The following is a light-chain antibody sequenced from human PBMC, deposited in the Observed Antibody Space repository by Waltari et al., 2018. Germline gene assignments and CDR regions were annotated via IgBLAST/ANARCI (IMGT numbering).Light chain of an antibody. Sequence: QSVLTQPPPASGTPGQRVTISCSGSYSNIRRNSVSWYPQLPGTAPKLLMFCNNRRPSGVPDRFSGSKSGTSASLDISGGQSADEADYHCAAWDDSLNGGVFGGGTKVTVL. V-gene: IGLV1-44*01. CDR1: YSNIRRNS. CDR3: AAWDDSLNGGV. CDR2: CNN. J-gene: IGLJ3*02.